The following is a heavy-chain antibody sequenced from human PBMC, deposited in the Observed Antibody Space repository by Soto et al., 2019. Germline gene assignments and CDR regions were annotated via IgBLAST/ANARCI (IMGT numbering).Heavy chain of an antibody. Sequence: SETLPLTCTVSGGSISSYYGSWIRQPPGKGLEWIGYIYYSGSTNYNPSLKSRVTISRDNAKNSLYLQMNSLRAEDTALYYCAKDPADSSPYWGQGTLVTVSS. D-gene: IGHD6-25*01. V-gene: IGHV4-59*01. CDR3: AKDPADSSPY. CDR1: GGSISSYY. CDR2: IYYSGST. J-gene: IGHJ4*02.